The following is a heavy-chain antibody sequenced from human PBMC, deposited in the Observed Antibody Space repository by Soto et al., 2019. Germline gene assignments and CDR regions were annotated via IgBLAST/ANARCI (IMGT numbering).Heavy chain of an antibody. CDR3: ARQSPGANSSTPANNYGMDV. V-gene: IGHV4-39*01. CDR2: IYYSGST. J-gene: IGHJ6*02. CDR1: GGSISSSSYY. D-gene: IGHD6-13*01. Sequence: SETLSLTCTVSGGSISSSSYYWGWIRQPPGKGLEWIGSIYYSGSTYYNPSLKSRVTISVDTSKNQFSLKLSSVTAADTAVYYCARQSPGANSSTPANNYGMDVWGQGTTVTVSS.